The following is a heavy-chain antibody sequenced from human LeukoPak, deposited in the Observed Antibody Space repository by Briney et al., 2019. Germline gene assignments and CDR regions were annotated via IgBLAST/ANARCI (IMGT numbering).Heavy chain of an antibody. CDR2: IKQDGSEK. J-gene: IGHJ4*02. CDR3: ARAGESSSLSYFDY. D-gene: IGHD6-13*01. V-gene: IGHV3-7*04. CDR1: GFTFSSYW. Sequence: PGGSLRLSCAASGFTFSSYWMSWVRQAPGKGLEWVANIKQDGSEKYYVDSVKGRFTISRDNAKNSLYLQMNSLRAEDTAVYYCARAGESSSLSYFDYWGQGTLVTVSS.